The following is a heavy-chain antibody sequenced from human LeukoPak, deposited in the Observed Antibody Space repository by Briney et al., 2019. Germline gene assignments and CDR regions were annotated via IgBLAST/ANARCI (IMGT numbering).Heavy chain of an antibody. CDR2: ISGSGDTT. CDR3: ATYRRGYHDSSESYYFDY. Sequence: HPGGSLRLSCAASGFTFSRFAMSWVRQAPGKRLEWVSGISGSGDTTYYADSVKGRFTISRDNSKNTLYLQMNGLRAEDTAVYYCATYRRGYHDSSESYYFDYWGQGTLVTVSS. V-gene: IGHV3-23*01. J-gene: IGHJ4*02. CDR1: GFTFSRFA. D-gene: IGHD3-22*01.